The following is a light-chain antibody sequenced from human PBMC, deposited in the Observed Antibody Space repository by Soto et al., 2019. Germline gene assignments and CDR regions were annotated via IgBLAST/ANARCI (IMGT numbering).Light chain of an antibody. CDR3: QQRQRTPFT. J-gene: IGKJ3*01. V-gene: IGKV1-9*01. Sequence: QLTQSPSSLSASVGDRVTITCRASQDVSRYLAWYQQKAGKAPKLLIYGASTLQSGVPSRFSGIGSGTEFTLTISSLQPEDFATYHCQQRQRTPFTFGPGTTVDV. CDR2: GAS. CDR1: QDVSRY.